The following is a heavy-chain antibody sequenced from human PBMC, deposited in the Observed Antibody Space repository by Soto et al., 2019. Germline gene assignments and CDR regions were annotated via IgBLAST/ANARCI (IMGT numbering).Heavy chain of an antibody. J-gene: IGHJ4*02. CDR3: AKGMIAAAGTLDY. D-gene: IGHD6-13*01. Sequence: PGGSLRLSCAASGFTVSSTYMTWVRQAPGKGLEWVSVLYSGGTTYYADSVKGRFTISRDNSKNTLFLQMNSLGAEDTAVYYCAKGMIAAAGTLDYWGQGTLVTVSS. CDR1: GFTVSSTY. CDR2: LYSGGTT. V-gene: IGHV3-66*01.